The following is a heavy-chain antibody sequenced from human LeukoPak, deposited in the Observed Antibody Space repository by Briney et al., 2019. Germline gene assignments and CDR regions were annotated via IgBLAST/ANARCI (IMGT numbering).Heavy chain of an antibody. V-gene: IGHV3-30*04. J-gene: IGHJ4*02. CDR1: GFTFSSYA. Sequence: PGRSLRLSCAASGFTFSSYAMHWVRQAPGKGLEWVAVISYDGSNKYYADSVKGRFTISRDNSKNTLYLQMNSLRAEDTAVYYCAKASDSSGYYYADFDYWGQGTLVTASS. CDR3: AKASDSSGYYYADFDY. CDR2: ISYDGSNK. D-gene: IGHD3-22*01.